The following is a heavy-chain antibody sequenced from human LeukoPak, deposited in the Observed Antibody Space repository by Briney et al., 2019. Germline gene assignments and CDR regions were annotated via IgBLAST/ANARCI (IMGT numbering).Heavy chain of an antibody. CDR2: IRGKAYGGTT. CDR3: TKAYCGGNCWGDY. V-gene: IGHV3-49*04. D-gene: IGHD2-21*02. Sequence: PGRSLRLSCTASGFTFGDYAMSWVRQAPGKGLEWVGLIRGKAYGGTTEYAASVKGRFTISRDDSKSIAYLQMNSLKPEDTAVYYCTKAYCGGNCWGDYWAQGTLVTVSS. J-gene: IGHJ4*02. CDR1: GFTFGDYA.